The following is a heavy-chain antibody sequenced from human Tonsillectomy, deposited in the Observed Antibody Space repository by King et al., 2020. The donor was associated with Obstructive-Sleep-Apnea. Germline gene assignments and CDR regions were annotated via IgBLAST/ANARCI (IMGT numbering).Heavy chain of an antibody. CDR1: GYTFTSYG. D-gene: IGHD3-3*01. CDR2: ISAYNGNT. J-gene: IGHJ6*02. CDR3: ARDLWIVGVEGRYYYYYGMDV. V-gene: IGHV1-18*04. Sequence: VQLVESGAEVKKPGASVKVSCKASGYTFTSYGISWVRQAPGQGLEWMGWISAYNGNTNYAQKLQGRVTMTTDTSTSTAYMELRSLRSDDTAVYYCARDLWIVGVEGRYYYYYGMDVWGQGTTVTVSS.